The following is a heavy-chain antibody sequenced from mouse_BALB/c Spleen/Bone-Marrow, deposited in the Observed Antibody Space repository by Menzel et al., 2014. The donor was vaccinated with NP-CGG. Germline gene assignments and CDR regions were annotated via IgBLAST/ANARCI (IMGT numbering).Heavy chain of an antibody. Sequence: EVQLQQSGAELVKPGASVKLSCTASGFNIKDTYMHWVKQRPEQGLEWIGRIDPANGNTKYDPKFQGKATITADTSSNTAYLQLSGLTSEDTAVYYCARYGNYCYAMDYWGQGTSVTVSS. J-gene: IGHJ4*01. V-gene: IGHV14-3*02. CDR2: IDPANGNT. CDR1: GFNIKDTY. D-gene: IGHD2-1*01. CDR3: ARYGNYCYAMDY.